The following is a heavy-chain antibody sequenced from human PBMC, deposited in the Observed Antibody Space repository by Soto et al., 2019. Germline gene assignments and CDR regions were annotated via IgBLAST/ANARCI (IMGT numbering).Heavy chain of an antibody. Sequence: GGSLRLSCAASGFTFSSYGMRWVRQAPGKGLEWVAVISYDGSNKYYADSVKGRFTISRDNSKNTLYLQMNSLRAEDTAVYYCASTYYYDSSEVRWGQGTLVTVSS. V-gene: IGHV3-30*03. CDR1: GFTFSSYG. D-gene: IGHD3-22*01. J-gene: IGHJ4*02. CDR3: ASTYYYDSSEVR. CDR2: ISYDGSNK.